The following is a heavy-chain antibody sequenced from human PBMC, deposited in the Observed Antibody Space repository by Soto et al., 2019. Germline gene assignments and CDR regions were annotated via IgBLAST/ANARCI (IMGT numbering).Heavy chain of an antibody. Sequence: SETLSLTCSVSGGSISSSSSYWVWIRQPPGKGLEWIGSLYYSGSTYYNPSLKSPVTISVDTSKNQFSLKLSSVTAADTAVYYCARLMMATSSYFDSWGQGTLVTVS. CDR1: GGSISSSSSY. CDR3: ARLMMATSSYFDS. CDR2: LYYSGST. V-gene: IGHV4-39*01. D-gene: IGHD5-12*01. J-gene: IGHJ4*02.